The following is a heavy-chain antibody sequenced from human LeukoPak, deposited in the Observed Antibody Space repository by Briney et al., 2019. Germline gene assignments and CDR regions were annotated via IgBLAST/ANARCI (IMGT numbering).Heavy chain of an antibody. V-gene: IGHV3-53*01. CDR1: GFTVSSNY. CDR3: ARSVGATTHFDY. CDR2: IYSGGST. Sequence: GGSLRLSCAASGFTVSSNYMSWVRQAPGKGLEWVSVIYSGGSTYYADSVKGRFTISRDNSKNMLYLQMNSLRAEDTAVYYCARSVGATTHFDYWGQGTLVTVSS. D-gene: IGHD1-26*01. J-gene: IGHJ4*02.